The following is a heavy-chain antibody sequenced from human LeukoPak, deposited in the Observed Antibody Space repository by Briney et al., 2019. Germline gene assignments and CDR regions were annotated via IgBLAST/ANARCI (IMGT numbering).Heavy chain of an antibody. J-gene: IGHJ5*02. CDR3: ARDLTGSEWFHTPNNWFDP. CDR2: ISAYNGNT. Sequence: ASVKVSCKASGYTFTSYGISWVRQAPGQGLEWMGWISAYNGNTNYAQKLQGRVTMTTDTSTSTAYMELRSLRSDDTAVYYCARDLTGSEWFHTPNNWFDPWGQGTLVTVSS. D-gene: IGHD3-3*01. V-gene: IGHV1-18*01. CDR1: GYTFTSYG.